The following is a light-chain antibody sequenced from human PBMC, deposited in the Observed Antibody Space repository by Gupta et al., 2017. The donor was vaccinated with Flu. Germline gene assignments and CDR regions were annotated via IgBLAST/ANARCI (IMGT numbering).Light chain of an antibody. CDR3: TSPTPSNNLL. CDR1: SRDIGLYNR. J-gene: IGLJ2*01. V-gene: IGLV2-18*02. CDR2: DVT. Sequence: QSALAQPPSVSGSPGQAVTISCTGTSRDIGLYNRVSWYQQAPGTAPKILIYDVTYRPSGVPDRCSGSKSGNTASLTISGLQTEDEADYYCTSPTPSNNLLFGGGTKLTVL.